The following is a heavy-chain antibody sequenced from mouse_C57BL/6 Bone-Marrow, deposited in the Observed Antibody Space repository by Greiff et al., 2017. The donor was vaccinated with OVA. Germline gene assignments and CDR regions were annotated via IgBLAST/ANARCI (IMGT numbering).Heavy chain of an antibody. J-gene: IGHJ2*01. CDR2: ISDGGSYT. D-gene: IGHD1-1*01. CDR3: ARGLLLRPLDY. CDR1: GFTFSSYA. V-gene: IGHV5-4*03. Sequence: EVKVVESGGGLVKPGGSLKLSCAASGFTFSSYAMSWVRQTPEKRLEWVATISDGGSYTYYPDNVKGRFTISRDNAKNNLYLQMSHLKSEDTAMYYCARGLLLRPLDYWGQGTTLTVSS.